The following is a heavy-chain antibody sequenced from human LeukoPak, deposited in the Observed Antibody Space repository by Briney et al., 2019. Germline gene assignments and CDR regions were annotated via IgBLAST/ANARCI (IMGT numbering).Heavy chain of an antibody. CDR1: GYTFTSYG. CDR3: ARGGSGWPIDY. D-gene: IGHD6-19*01. Sequence: ASVKVSCKASGYTFTSYGINWVRQAPGQGLEWMAWMNPNSGNTGYAQKFQGRVTMTRDTSINTAYMELSSLRSEDTALYYCARGGSGWPIDYWGQGTLVTVSS. V-gene: IGHV1-8*02. J-gene: IGHJ4*02. CDR2: MNPNSGNT.